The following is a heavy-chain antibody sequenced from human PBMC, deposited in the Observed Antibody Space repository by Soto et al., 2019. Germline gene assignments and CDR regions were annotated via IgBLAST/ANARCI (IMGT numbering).Heavy chain of an antibody. CDR1: GYTFTTYT. J-gene: IGHJ4*02. D-gene: IGHD3-3*01. V-gene: IGHV1-3*01. Sequence: VASVKVSCKASGYTFTTYTMHWVRQAPGQGLEWMGWINVGNGNTKYSQKFQGRVTISRDTSASTAHLELSTLRSEDTAVYYCARDFLRSLEWTYMYYFDYWGQGTLVTVSS. CDR2: INVGNGNT. CDR3: ARDFLRSLEWTYMYYFDY.